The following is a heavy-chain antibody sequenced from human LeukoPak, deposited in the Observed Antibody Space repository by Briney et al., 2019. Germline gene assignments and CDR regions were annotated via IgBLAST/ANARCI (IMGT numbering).Heavy chain of an antibody. CDR2: VTGPADTT. CDR1: GFTFNNYA. J-gene: IGHJ4*02. D-gene: IGHD5-24*01. V-gene: IGHV3-23*01. Sequence: GGSLRLSCAASGFTFNNYAMNWVRQAPGKGLEWVAAVTGPADTTYYADSVKGRFTISRDSFKDTFYLQMNRLGAEDTALYYCAKGAAIDHWGQGTLVTVSS. CDR3: AKGAAIDH.